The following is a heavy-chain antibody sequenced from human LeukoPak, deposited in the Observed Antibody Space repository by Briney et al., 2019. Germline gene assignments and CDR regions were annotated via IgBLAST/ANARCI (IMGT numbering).Heavy chain of an antibody. CDR2: ISGSGGST. CDR3: ASRGYSGYDSDY. J-gene: IGHJ4*02. CDR1: GFTFSSYA. D-gene: IGHD5-12*01. Sequence: GGSLRLSCAASGFTFSSYAMSWVRQAPGKGLEWVSAISGSGGSTYYADSVKGRFTISRDNSKNTLYLRMNSLRAEDTAVYYCASRGYSGYDSDYWGQGTLVTVSS. V-gene: IGHV3-23*01.